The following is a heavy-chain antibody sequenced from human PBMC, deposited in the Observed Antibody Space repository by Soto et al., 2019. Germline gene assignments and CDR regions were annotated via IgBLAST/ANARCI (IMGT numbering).Heavy chain of an antibody. CDR2: IYHSGST. CDR1: SGSISSSNW. J-gene: IGHJ5*02. V-gene: IGHV4-4*02. Sequence: SETLSLTCAVSSGSISSSNWWSWVRQPPGKGLEWIGEIYHSGSTNYNPSLKSRVTISVDKSKNQFSLKLSSVTAADTAVYYWARAVNYTWFDPWGQGTRVTVSP. D-gene: IGHD3-22*01. CDR3: ARAVNYTWFDP.